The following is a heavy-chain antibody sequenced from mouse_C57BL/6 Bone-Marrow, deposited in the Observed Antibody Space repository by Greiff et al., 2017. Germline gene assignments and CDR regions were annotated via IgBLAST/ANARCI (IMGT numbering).Heavy chain of an antibody. Sequence: QVQLQQSGPGLVAPSQSLSITCTVSGFSLTSYGVHWVRQPPGKGLEWLVVIWSDGSTTYNSALKSRLSISKDNSKSQVFLKMNSLQTDDTAMYYCARHNGYLYYAMDYWGQGTSVTVSS. CDR3: ARHNGYLYYAMDY. J-gene: IGHJ4*01. V-gene: IGHV2-6-1*01. CDR2: IWSDGST. D-gene: IGHD2-2*01. CDR1: GFSLTSYG.